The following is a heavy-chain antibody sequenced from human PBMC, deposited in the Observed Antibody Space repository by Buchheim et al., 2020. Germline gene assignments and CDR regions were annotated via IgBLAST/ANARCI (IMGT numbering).Heavy chain of an antibody. CDR2: INHSGST. V-gene: IGHV4-34*01. J-gene: IGHJ4*02. CDR3: ARASYYYDSSGYFYYFDY. D-gene: IGHD3-22*01. CDR1: GGSFSGYY. Sequence: QVQLQQWGAGLLKPSETLSLTCAVYGGSFSGYYWSWIRQPPGKGLEWIGEINHSGSTNYNPSLKSRVTISVDTSKNQFSLKLSSVTAADTAVYYCARASYYYDSSGYFYYFDYWGQGTL.